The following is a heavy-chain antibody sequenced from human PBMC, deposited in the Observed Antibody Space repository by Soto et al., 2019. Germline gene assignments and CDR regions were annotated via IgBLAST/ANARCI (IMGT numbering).Heavy chain of an antibody. CDR1: GFTFSSYA. J-gene: IGHJ6*02. Sequence: EVQLLESGGGLVQPGGSLRLSCAASGFTFSSYAMSWVRQAPGKGLEWVSAISGSGGSTYYADSVKGRFTISRDNSKNTLYLQMNSLRAEDTAVYYCAKDLGDSSGYYYVKSHGMDVWGQGTTVTVSS. D-gene: IGHD3-22*01. CDR3: AKDLGDSSGYYYVKSHGMDV. CDR2: ISGSGGST. V-gene: IGHV3-23*01.